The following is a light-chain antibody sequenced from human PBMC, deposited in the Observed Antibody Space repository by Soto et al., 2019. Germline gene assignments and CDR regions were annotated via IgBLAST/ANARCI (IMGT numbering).Light chain of an antibody. V-gene: IGKV1-39*01. Sequence: DFQMTRPPSSLSASVGATVTITCRASQSISVTLNWYQQKPGKVPKLLIYAASNLQSGVPSSFSGSGSETDFALTISSLQPEDFATYYCQQSYITPYTFGQGTKLQIK. CDR2: AAS. CDR1: QSISVT. CDR3: QQSYITPYT. J-gene: IGKJ2*01.